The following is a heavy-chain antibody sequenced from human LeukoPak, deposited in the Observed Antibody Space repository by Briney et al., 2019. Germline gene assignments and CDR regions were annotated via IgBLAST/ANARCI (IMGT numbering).Heavy chain of an antibody. V-gene: IGHV3-15*01. Sequence: GGSLRLFCAASGFTFSNAWMSWVRQAPGKGLEWVGRIKSKTDGGTTDYAAPVKGRFTISRDDSKNTLYLQMNSLKTEDTAVYYCTTGTIAAAGKREKFDYWGQGTLVTVSS. CDR3: TTGTIAAAGKREKFDY. D-gene: IGHD6-13*01. J-gene: IGHJ4*02. CDR2: IKSKTDGGTT. CDR1: GFTFSNAW.